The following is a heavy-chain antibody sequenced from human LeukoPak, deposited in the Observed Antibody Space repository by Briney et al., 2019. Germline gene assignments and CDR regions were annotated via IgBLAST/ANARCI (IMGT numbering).Heavy chain of an antibody. V-gene: IGHV1-46*01. CDR1: GYTFTSYY. CDR3: ARESHYGSGSYLIKYYYYYMDV. D-gene: IGHD3-10*01. CDR2: INPSGGST. J-gene: IGHJ6*03. Sequence: ASVKVSCKASGYTFTSYYMHWVRQAPGQGLEWMGIINPSGGSTSYAQKFQGRVTMTRDTSTSTVYMELSSLRSEDTAVYYCARESHYGSGSYLIKYYYYYMDVWGKGTTVTISS.